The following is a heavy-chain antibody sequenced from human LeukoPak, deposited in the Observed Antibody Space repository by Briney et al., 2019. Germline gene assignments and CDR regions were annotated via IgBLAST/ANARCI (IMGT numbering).Heavy chain of an antibody. CDR3: ARGAPIRVAVAASFDP. J-gene: IGHJ5*02. CDR1: GFTFTTYT. CDR2: INAANGNT. V-gene: IGHV1-3*01. Sequence: ASVKVSCKTSGFTFTTYTMHWVRQAPGQRLEWMGWINAANGNTQYSQKFQGRVTITRDTSASTAYMELSSLRSEDTAVYYCARGAPIRVAVAASFDPWGQGTLVTVPS. D-gene: IGHD6-19*01.